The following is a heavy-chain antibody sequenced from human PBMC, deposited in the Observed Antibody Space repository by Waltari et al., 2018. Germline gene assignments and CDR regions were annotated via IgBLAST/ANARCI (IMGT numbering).Heavy chain of an antibody. V-gene: IGHV4-38-2*01. Sequence: QVQLQESGPGLVKPSETLSLTCAVSGYSISSGYYWGWIRQPPGKGLEWIGSIYHSGSTYYNPSLKSRVTISGDTSKNQFSLKLSSVTAADTAVYYCARHDNSGDHMCGYWGQGTLVTVSS. CDR2: IYHSGST. CDR1: GYSISSGYY. J-gene: IGHJ4*02. D-gene: IGHD3-10*01. CDR3: ARHDNSGDHMCGY.